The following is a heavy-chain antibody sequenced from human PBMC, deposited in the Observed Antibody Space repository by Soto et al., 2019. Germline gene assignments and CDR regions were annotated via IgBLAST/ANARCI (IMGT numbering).Heavy chain of an antibody. D-gene: IGHD2-2*01. J-gene: IGHJ5*02. CDR3: ARAPRYPSDIEEGPAVMYEEWFAP. CDR2: IHAGDGKT. V-gene: IGHV1-3*01. Sequence: QVQLVQSGAEVKKPGASVKISCKSSGYSFMNYAMHWVRQAPGQGLEWMGWIHAGDGKTKYAQRLQGRVTITRDTSGSPVYRGRRSLRSEDRAVYYCARAPRYPSDIEEGPAVMYEEWFAPGGQGTLVTVSP. CDR1: GYSFMNYA.